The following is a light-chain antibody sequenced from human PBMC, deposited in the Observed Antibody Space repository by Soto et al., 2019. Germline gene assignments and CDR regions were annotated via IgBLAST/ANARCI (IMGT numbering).Light chain of an antibody. Sequence: DIQMTQSPSILSASVGDRVTITCRASQTMTSCLAWYQQKPGKAPKLLIFDASSLESGVPSRFSGSGSGTEFTLTISSLQPDDFATYYCQQYNSYPHTFGQGTKLEIK. CDR3: QQYNSYPHT. V-gene: IGKV1-5*01. CDR1: QTMTSC. J-gene: IGKJ2*01. CDR2: DAS.